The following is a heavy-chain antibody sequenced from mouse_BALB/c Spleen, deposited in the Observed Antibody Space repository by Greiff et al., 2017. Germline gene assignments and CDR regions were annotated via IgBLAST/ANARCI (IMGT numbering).Heavy chain of an antibody. J-gene: IGHJ4*01. D-gene: IGHD2-2*01. CDR2: ISSGGSYT. CDR1: GFTFSSYA. CDR3: ARHYGYDVRAYYAMDY. Sequence: EVMLVESGGGLVKPGGSLKLSCAASGFTFSSYAMSWVRQTPEKRLEWVATISSGGSYTYYPDSVKGRFTISRDNAKNTLYLQMSSLRSEDTAMYYCARHYGYDVRAYYAMDYWGQGTSVTVSS. V-gene: IGHV5-9-3*01.